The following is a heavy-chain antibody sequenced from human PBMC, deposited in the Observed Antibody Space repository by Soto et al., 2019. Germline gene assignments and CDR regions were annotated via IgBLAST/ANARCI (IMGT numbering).Heavy chain of an antibody. D-gene: IGHD4-17*01. J-gene: IGHJ5*02. V-gene: IGHV4-61*01. CDR2: IYYSGST. CDR1: GGSVSSGSYY. CDR3: ARFGDSSDP. Sequence: QVQLQESGPGLVKPSETLSLTCTVSGGSVSSGSYYWSCIRQPPGKGLEWIGYIYYSGSTNYNPSLKSRVTISVDTSKNQFSLKLSSVTAADTAVYYCARFGDSSDPWGQGTLVTVST.